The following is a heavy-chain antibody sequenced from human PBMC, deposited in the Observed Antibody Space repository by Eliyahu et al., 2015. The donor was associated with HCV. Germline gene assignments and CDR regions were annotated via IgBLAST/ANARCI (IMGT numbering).Heavy chain of an antibody. CDR2: ISSSSTYI. CDR3: ARSRSDDDAFDI. CDR1: XXTFSFYS. D-gene: IGHD6-25*01. Sequence: EVQLVESGGGLVKPGGSXRXSCAASXXTFSFYSMNXVRQAPGKGLEWVSSISSSSTYIYYAVSVKGRFTISRDNAKNSLYLQMSSLRAEDTAVYFCARSRSDDDAFDIWGQGTMVTVSS. J-gene: IGHJ3*02. V-gene: IGHV3-21*01.